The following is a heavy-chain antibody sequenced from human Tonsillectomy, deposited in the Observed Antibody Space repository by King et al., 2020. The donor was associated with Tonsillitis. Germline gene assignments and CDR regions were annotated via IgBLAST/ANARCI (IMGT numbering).Heavy chain of an antibody. CDR1: GGSISSYY. CDR3: ARRTYGAYSDYFDS. CDR2: IYYRGST. D-gene: IGHD4-23*01. Sequence: VQLQESGPGLVKPSETLSLPCTVSGGSISSYYWSWIRQPPGKGLEWIGYIYYRGSTNYNPSLKSRVTISVDTSKNHLSLNLSSVTAADTAVYYCARRTYGAYSDYFDSWGQGTLVTVSS. V-gene: IGHV4-59*01. J-gene: IGHJ4*02.